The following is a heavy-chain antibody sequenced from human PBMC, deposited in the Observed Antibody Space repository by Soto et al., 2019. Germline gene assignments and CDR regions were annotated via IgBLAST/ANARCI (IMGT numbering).Heavy chain of an antibody. V-gene: IGHV3-74*01. CDR3: AREVGYSYGLAFDY. CDR1: GFTFSSYW. D-gene: IGHD5-18*01. CDR2: INSDGSST. Sequence: GGSLRLSCAASGFTFSSYWMHWVRQAPGKGLVWVSRINSDGSSTSYADSVKGRFTISRDNAKNTLYLQMNSLRAEDTAVYYCAREVGYSYGLAFDYWGQGTLVTVSS. J-gene: IGHJ4*02.